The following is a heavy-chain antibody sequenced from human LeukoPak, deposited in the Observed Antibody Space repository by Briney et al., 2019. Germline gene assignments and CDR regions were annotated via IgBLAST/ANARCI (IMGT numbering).Heavy chain of an antibody. V-gene: IGHV3-48*03. Sequence: GGSLRLSCAASGFTFSSYEMNWVRQAPGKGLEWVSYISSSGSTIYYADSVKGRFTISRDNAKNSLYLQMNSLRAEDTAVYYCARASYVLLWFGELFSLDYWGQGTLVTVSS. CDR1: GFTFSSYE. CDR2: ISSSGSTI. D-gene: IGHD3-10*01. CDR3: ARASYVLLWFGELFSLDY. J-gene: IGHJ4*02.